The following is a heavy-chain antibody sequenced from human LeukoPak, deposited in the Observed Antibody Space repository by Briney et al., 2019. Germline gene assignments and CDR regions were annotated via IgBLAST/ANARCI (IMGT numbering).Heavy chain of an antibody. D-gene: IGHD2-2*01. V-gene: IGHV3-30*02. Sequence: PGGSLRLSCAASGFTFSSYGMHWVRQAPGKGLEWVAFIRYDGSNKYYADSVKGRFTISRDNSKNTLYLQMNSLRAEDTAVCYCAKEGGDIVVVPASFNLYYYYMDVWGKGTTVTVSS. CDR2: IRYDGSNK. J-gene: IGHJ6*03. CDR1: GFTFSSYG. CDR3: AKEGGDIVVVPASFNLYYYYMDV.